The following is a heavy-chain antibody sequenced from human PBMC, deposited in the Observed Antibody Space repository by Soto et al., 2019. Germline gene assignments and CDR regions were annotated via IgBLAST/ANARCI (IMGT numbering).Heavy chain of an antibody. V-gene: IGHV1-2*02. CDR1: GYNFSAHY. Sequence: QLVQSGAEVTKPGASVKVSCKTSGYNFSAHYIHWVRQPPGQGLEWMGWISPRRGDHSSADKFQDRLTLTTDTATTTAFMHLSGLRVNDSAVYYCAKGGGYGHGHWGQGTPIIVSS. CDR2: ISPRRGDH. D-gene: IGHD5-12*01. J-gene: IGHJ4*02. CDR3: AKGGGYGHGH.